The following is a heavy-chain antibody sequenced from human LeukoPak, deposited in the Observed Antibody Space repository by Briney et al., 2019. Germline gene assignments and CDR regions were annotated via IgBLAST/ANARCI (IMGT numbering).Heavy chain of an antibody. Sequence: GGSLRLSCAASGFTFSTFAMHWVRQAPGKGLERVAVISFDGDNKYYADSVKGRFTISRENSQNTLYLQIYSLKPEDSAMYYCAGTIGVVGATTGIDYWGHGTLVTVSS. J-gene: IGHJ4*01. CDR1: GFTFSTFA. CDR3: AGTIGVVGATTGIDY. CDR2: ISFDGDNK. V-gene: IGHV3-30-3*01. D-gene: IGHD2-15*01.